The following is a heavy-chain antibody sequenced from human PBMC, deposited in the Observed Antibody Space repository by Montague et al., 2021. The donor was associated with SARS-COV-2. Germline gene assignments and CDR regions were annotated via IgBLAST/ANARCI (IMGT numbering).Heavy chain of an antibody. CDR3: ASDVVPNDIHYLGMDV. D-gene: IGHD2-15*01. J-gene: IGHJ6*02. CDR2: IKYDGTSI. Sequence: SLRLSCAASGFTFSTYWMSWVRQAPGKGLEWVAQIKYDGTSIYYVDSVKGRFTISRDNAQNSLYLEMNSLRGEDTAVYFCASDVVPNDIHYLGMDVWGQGTTVTVSS. V-gene: IGHV3-7*03. CDR1: GFTFSTYW.